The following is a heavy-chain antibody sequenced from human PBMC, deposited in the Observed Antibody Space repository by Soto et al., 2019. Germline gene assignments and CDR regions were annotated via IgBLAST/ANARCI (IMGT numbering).Heavy chain of an antibody. D-gene: IGHD3-3*01. J-gene: IGHJ4*02. CDR3: ARIRGRLTYYDPWVYFDY. Sequence: SETLSLTCAVYGGSFSGYYWSWIRQPPGKGLEWIGEINHSGSTNYNPSLKSRVTISVDTSKNQFSLKLSSVTAADTAVYYCARIRGRLTYYDPWVYFDYWGQGTLVTVSS. CDR1: GGSFSGYY. CDR2: INHSGST. V-gene: IGHV4-34*01.